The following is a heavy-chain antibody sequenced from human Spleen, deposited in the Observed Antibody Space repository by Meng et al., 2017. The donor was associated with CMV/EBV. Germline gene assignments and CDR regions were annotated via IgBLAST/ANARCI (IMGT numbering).Heavy chain of an antibody. CDR3: ARVQRSNVPAAWVIDAFDI. D-gene: IGHD3-16*02. V-gene: IGHV4-39*07. J-gene: IGHJ3*02. CDR1: GGSISSSNYY. Sequence: SETLSLTCTVSGGSISSSNYYWGWIRQPLGKGLEWVGNIVYTGNTYYNPSLKSRVTISVDTSKNQFSLRLTSVTAADTAVYYCARVQRSNVPAAWVIDAFDIWGQGTTVTVSS. CDR2: IVYTGNT.